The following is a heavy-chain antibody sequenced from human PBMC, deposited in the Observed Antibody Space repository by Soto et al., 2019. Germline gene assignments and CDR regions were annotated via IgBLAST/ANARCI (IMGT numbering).Heavy chain of an antibody. V-gene: IGHV3-33*01. D-gene: IGHD4-17*01. CDR2: IWYDGSNK. CDR1: GFTFSSYG. J-gene: IGHJ4*02. CDR3: ARGHTVFRIHDYGDYFDY. Sequence: GGSLRLSCAASGFTFSSYGMHWVRQAPGKGLEWVAVIWYDGSNKYYADSVKGRFTISRDNSKNTLYLQMNSLRAEDTAVYYCARGHTVFRIHDYGDYFDYWGQGTLVTVSS.